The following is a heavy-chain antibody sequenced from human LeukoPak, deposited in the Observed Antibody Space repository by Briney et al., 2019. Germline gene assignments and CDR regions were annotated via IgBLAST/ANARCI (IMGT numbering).Heavy chain of an antibody. J-gene: IGHJ4*02. CDR1: GFTFSIYA. CDR2: ISSDGSNE. Sequence: GGSLRLSCAASGFTFSIYAMNWVRQAPGKGLEWVTVISSDGSNEYYADSVKGRFTISRDNSKNTLYLQMNSLRTEDTAVYYCATDRASKGEQWLGYLSFWGQGTLVAVSS. CDR3: ATDRASKGEQWLGYLSF. V-gene: IGHV3-30*03. D-gene: IGHD6-19*01.